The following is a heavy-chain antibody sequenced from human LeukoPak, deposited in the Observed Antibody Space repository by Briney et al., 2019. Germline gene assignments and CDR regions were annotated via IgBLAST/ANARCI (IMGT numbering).Heavy chain of an antibody. CDR2: TYYTSKWNN. CDR1: GDSVSSTSVI. J-gene: IGHJ4*02. D-gene: IGHD3-10*01. Sequence: NRSQTLSLTCAISGDSVSSTSVIWNWIRQSPSGGLEWLGRTYYTSKWNNDYAASVKGRMTINSDTSTNQVSLHLSSVTPEDTAVYFCARDRHGSRGESDYWGQGTLVTVSS. V-gene: IGHV6-1*01. CDR3: ARDRHGSRGESDY.